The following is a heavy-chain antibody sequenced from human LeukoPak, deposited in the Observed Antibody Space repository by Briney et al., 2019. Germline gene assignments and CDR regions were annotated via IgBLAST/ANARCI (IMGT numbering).Heavy chain of an antibody. J-gene: IGHJ1*01. D-gene: IGHD3-22*01. V-gene: IGHV5-51*01. CDR3: ARLYDSSGYYYGEYFQH. CDR1: GYSFTSYW. CDR2: IYPGDSDT. Sequence: GESLKISCKGSGYSFTSYWIGWVRQMPGKGLEWMGIIYPGDSDTRYSPSFQGQVTISADKSISTAYLQWSSLEASDTAMYYCARLYDSSGYYYGEYFQHWGQGTLVTVSS.